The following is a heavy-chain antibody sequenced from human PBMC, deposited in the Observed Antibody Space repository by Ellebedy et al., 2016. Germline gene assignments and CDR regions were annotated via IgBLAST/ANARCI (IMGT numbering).Heavy chain of an antibody. D-gene: IGHD5-12*01. CDR2: IWYDGSNK. CDR3: ARDKVAFDY. V-gene: IGHV3-33*01. J-gene: IGHJ4*02. CDR1: GFTFSSYG. Sequence: GESLKISXAASGFTFSSYGMHWVRQAPGKGLEWVAVIWYDGSNKYYADSVKGRFTISRDNSKNTLYLQMNSLRAEDTAVYHCARDKVAFDYWGQGTLVTVSS.